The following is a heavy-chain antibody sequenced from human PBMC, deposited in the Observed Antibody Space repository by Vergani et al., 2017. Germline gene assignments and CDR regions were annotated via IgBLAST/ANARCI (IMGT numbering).Heavy chain of an antibody. CDR3: ASPQHSSGWSHDAFDI. D-gene: IGHD6-19*01. V-gene: IGHV1-24*01. CDR1: GYTLTELS. J-gene: IGHJ3*02. Sequence: QVQLVQSGAEVKKPGASVKVSCKASGYTLTELSMHWVRQAPGKGLEWMGGFDPEDGETIYAQKFQGRVTMTEDTSTDTAYMELSSLRSEDTAVYYWASPQHSSGWSHDAFDIWGQGTMVTVSS. CDR2: FDPEDGET.